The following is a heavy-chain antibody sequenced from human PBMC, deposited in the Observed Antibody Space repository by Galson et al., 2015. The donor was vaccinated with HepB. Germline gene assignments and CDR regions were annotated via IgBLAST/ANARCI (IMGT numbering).Heavy chain of an antibody. Sequence: SLRLSCAASGFTFDDYAMHWVRQAPGKGLEWVSGISWNSGSIGYADSVKGRFTISRDNAKNSPYLQMNSLRAEDTALYYCAKDPSPLACSSTSCPPDLYWYFDLWGRGTLVTVSS. J-gene: IGHJ2*01. CDR3: AKDPSPLACSSTSCPPDLYWYFDL. D-gene: IGHD2-2*01. V-gene: IGHV3-9*01. CDR2: ISWNSGSI. CDR1: GFTFDDYA.